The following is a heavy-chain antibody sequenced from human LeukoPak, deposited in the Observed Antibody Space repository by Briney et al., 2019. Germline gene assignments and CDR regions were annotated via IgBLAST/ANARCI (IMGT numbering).Heavy chain of an antibody. V-gene: IGHV3-30*02. CDR2: IRYDGSNK. Sequence: GGSLRLSCAASGFTFSSYDMHWVRQAPGKGLEWVAFIRYDGSNKYYADSVKGRFTISRDNSKNTLYLQMNSLRAADTAVYYCARSPRGYSFYFDYWGQGTLVTVSS. CDR1: GFTFSSYD. D-gene: IGHD3-22*01. CDR3: ARSPRGYSFYFDY. J-gene: IGHJ4*02.